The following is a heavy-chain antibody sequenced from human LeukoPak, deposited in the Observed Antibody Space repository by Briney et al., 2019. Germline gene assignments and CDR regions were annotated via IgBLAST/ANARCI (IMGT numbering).Heavy chain of an antibody. J-gene: IGHJ6*02. V-gene: IGHV3-7*01. Sequence: PGGSLRLSCVASGFTFTYYLMSWVRQAPGQGLEWVAAIEPDGRQTYYVDSVRGRFTISRDTPQKSLYLQMNSLGAEDTAVYYCASVTNLDVWGQGTTVIVSS. CDR1: GFTFTYYL. CDR3: ASVTNLDV. D-gene: IGHD1-1*01. CDR2: IEPDGRQT.